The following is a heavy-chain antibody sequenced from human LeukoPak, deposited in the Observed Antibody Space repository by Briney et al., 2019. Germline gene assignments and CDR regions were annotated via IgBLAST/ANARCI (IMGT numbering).Heavy chain of an antibody. J-gene: IGHJ4*02. CDR3: ARATRITYAFDI. Sequence: SETLSLTCTVSGGSISSYYWSWIRQPPGKGLEWIGYIYYSGSTNYNPSLKSRVTISVDTSKNQFSLKLSSVTAADTAVYYCARATRITYAFDIWGQGTLVTVSS. CDR1: GGSISSYY. CDR2: IYYSGST. V-gene: IGHV4-59*01. D-gene: IGHD3-22*01.